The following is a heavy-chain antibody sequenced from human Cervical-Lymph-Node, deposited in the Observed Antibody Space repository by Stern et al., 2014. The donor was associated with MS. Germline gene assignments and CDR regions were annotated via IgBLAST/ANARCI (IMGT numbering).Heavy chain of an antibody. Sequence: VQLVQSGGGLVQPGGSLRLSCAASGFTFSTYWMSWVRQAPGKGLEWVANIKQDGSETNYVDSVKGRFPISRDNAKNYLYLQMSSPRPEDTAVYYCVRDSMSMVVRTPLDYWGQGTLVTVSS. V-gene: IGHV3-7*01. CDR2: IKQDGSET. D-gene: IGHD3-22*01. CDR3: VRDSMSMVVRTPLDY. J-gene: IGHJ4*02. CDR1: GFTFSTYW.